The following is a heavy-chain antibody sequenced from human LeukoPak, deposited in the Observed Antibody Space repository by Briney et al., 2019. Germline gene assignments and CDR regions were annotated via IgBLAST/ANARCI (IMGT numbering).Heavy chain of an antibody. CDR1: GGSISSSTYY. D-gene: IGHD5-18*01. Sequence: SETLSLTCTVPGGSISSSTYYWGWIRQPPGKGLEWIGEINHSGSTNYNPSLKSRVTISVDTSKNQFSLKLSSVTAADTAVYYCARGKILDYWGQGTLVTVSS. J-gene: IGHJ4*02. V-gene: IGHV4-39*07. CDR3: ARGKILDY. CDR2: INHSGST.